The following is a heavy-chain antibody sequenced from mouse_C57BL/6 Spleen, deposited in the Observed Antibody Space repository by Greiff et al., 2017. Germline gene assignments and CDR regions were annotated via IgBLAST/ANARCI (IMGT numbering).Heavy chain of an antibody. Sequence: QVQLKQPGAELVMPGASVKLSCKASGYTFTSYWMHWVKQRPGQGLEWIGEIDPSDSYTNYNQKFKGKSTLTVDKSSSTAYMQLSSLTSEDSAVYYCARSPGYVGYAMDYWGQGTSVTVSS. J-gene: IGHJ4*01. CDR1: GYTFTSYW. D-gene: IGHD3-2*02. CDR2: IDPSDSYT. CDR3: ARSPGYVGYAMDY. V-gene: IGHV1-69*01.